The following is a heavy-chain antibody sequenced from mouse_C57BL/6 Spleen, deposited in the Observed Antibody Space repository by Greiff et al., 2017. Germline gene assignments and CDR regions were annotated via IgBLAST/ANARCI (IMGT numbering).Heavy chain of an antibody. V-gene: IGHV1-18*01. CDR2: INPNNGGT. CDR3: ARRGYGNDY. CDR1: GYTFADYN. Sequence: VHVKQSGPELVKPGASVKIPCKASGYTFADYNMDWVKQSHGKSLEWIGDINPNNGGTIYNQKFKGKATLTVDKSSSTAYMELRSLTSEDTAVYYCARRGYGNDYWGQGTTLTVSS. D-gene: IGHD2-1*01. J-gene: IGHJ2*01.